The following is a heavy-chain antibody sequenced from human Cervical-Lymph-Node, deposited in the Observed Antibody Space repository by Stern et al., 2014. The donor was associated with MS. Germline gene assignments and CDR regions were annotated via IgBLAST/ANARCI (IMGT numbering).Heavy chain of an antibody. CDR3: ARGGRSSSLDY. CDR2: MDGDGSIR. D-gene: IGHD6-6*01. V-gene: IGHV3-74*02. CDR1: RLTFSTSF. Sequence: EVQLVESGGGLVPPGGSLRLSCEASRLTFSTSFMHWVRQAPGKGLVWVSRMDGDGSIRTYADSVRGRFIISRDNAKNTLYLQMNSLRAEDTAVYYCARGGRSSSLDYWGQGTLVTVSS. J-gene: IGHJ4*02.